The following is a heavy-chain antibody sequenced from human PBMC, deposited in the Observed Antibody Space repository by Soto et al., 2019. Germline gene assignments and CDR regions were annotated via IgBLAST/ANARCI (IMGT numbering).Heavy chain of an antibody. Sequence: QVQLVQSGAEVKKPGSSVKVSCKASGGTFSSYTISWVRQAPGQGLEWMGRIIPILGIANYVQKFQGRVTITADKATSTAYMELSRLRSGDTAVYYCARDGEWLRLFYYYGMDVWGQGTTVTVSS. V-gene: IGHV1-69*02. D-gene: IGHD5-12*01. CDR1: GGTFSSYT. CDR2: IIPILGIA. CDR3: ARDGEWLRLFYYYGMDV. J-gene: IGHJ6*02.